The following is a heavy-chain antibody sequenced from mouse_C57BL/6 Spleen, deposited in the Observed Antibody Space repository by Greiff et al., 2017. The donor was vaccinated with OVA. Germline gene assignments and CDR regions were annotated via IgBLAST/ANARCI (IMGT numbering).Heavy chain of an antibody. J-gene: IGHJ4*01. CDR2: IWSGGST. CDR1: GFSLTSYG. CDR3: AKKRALYYGNWSYAMDY. V-gene: IGHV2-2*01. Sequence: QVQLKESGPGLVQPSQSLSITCTVSGFSLTSYGVHWVRQSPGKGLEWLGVIWSGGSTDYNAAFISRLSISKDNSKSQVFFKMNSLQTDDTATYYCAKKRALYYGNWSYAMDYWGQGTSVTVSS. D-gene: IGHD2-1*01.